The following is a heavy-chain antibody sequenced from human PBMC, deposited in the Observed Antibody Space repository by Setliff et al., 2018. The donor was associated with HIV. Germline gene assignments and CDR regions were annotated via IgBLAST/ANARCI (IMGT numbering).Heavy chain of an antibody. CDR2: IYYSGNT. CDR3: ARVRVGATDFAFDV. J-gene: IGHJ3*01. Sequence: PSETLSLTCTVSGDSISSYYWSWVRQPPGKGLEWIGYIYYSGNTNYNPSLKSRVTVSADTSKNQFSLKLTSVTAADTAVYYCARVRVGATDFAFDVWGRGTMVTVSS. D-gene: IGHD1-26*01. V-gene: IGHV4-59*12. CDR1: GDSISSYY.